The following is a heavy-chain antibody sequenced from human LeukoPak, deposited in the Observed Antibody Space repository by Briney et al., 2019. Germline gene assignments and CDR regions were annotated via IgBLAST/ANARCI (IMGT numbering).Heavy chain of an antibody. CDR3: AKDISSSWYGDYFDY. CDR1: GFTFSSYG. J-gene: IGHJ4*02. V-gene: IGHV3-30*02. Sequence: GGSLRLSCAASGFTFSSYGMHWVRQAPGKGLKWVAFIRYDGSNKYYADSVKGRFTISRDNSKNTLYLQMNSLRAEDTAVYYCAKDISSSWYGDYFDYWGQGTLVTVSS. CDR2: IRYDGSNK. D-gene: IGHD6-13*01.